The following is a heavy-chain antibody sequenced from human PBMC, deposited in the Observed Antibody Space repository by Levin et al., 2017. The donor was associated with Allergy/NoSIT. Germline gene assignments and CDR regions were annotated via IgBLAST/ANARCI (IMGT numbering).Heavy chain of an antibody. Sequence: SETLSLTCTVSGGSVSSGSYYWSWIRQPPGKGLEWIGYIYYSGSTNYNPSLKSRVTISVDTSKNQFSLKLSSVTAADTAVYYCARDLGSSWYGGYYYGMDVWGQGTTVTVSS. J-gene: IGHJ6*02. CDR3: ARDLGSSWYGGYYYGMDV. CDR2: IYYSGST. D-gene: IGHD6-13*01. V-gene: IGHV4-61*01. CDR1: GGSVSSGSYY.